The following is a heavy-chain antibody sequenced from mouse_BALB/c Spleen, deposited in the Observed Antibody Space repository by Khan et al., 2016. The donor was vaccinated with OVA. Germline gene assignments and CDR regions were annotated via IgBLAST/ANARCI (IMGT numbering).Heavy chain of an antibody. CDR2: VSSGSATI. CDR3: AGALISTWSFDV. V-gene: IGHV5-17*02. J-gene: IGHJ1*01. CDR1: GFTFSDFG. Sequence: EVELVESGGGLVQPGGSRKLTCAASGFTFSDFGMHWVRQALEKGMEWVASVSSGSATIYYADTVKGRFTISRDNPKNALFLQLTSVRTEDTAMYYCAGALISTWSFDVWGAGTTVTVSS.